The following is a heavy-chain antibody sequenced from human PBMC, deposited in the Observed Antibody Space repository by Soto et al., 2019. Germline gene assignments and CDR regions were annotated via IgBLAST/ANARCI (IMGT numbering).Heavy chain of an antibody. CDR3: ARDMPQWLAWEGFDY. J-gene: IGHJ4*02. CDR2: IYSGGST. V-gene: IGHV3-53*01. Sequence: PGGSLRLSCAASGFTVSSNYMSWVRQAPGKGLEWVSVIYSGGSTYYADSVKGRFTISRDNSKNTLYLQMNSLRAEDTAVYYCARDMPQWLAWEGFDYWGQGTLVTVSS. D-gene: IGHD6-19*01. CDR1: GFTVSSNY.